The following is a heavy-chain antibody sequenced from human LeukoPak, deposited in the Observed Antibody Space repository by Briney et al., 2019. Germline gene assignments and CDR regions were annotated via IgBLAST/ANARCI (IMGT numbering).Heavy chain of an antibody. Sequence: PGGSLRLSCAASGFTFSIYSMNCVRQAPGRGLVCVSSISSSSSYIYYADSVKGRFTISRDNAKNSLYLQMNSLRAEDTAVYYCAREGDSSSYSWFAFDIWGQGTMVTVSS. D-gene: IGHD6-13*01. CDR1: GFTFSIYS. V-gene: IGHV3-21*01. J-gene: IGHJ3*02. CDR3: AREGDSSSYSWFAFDI. CDR2: ISSSSSYI.